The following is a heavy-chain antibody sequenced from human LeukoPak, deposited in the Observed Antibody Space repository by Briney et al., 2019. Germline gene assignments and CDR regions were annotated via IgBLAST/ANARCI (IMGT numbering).Heavy chain of an antibody. CDR2: IYPGDSDT. J-gene: IGHJ6*02. Sequence: GESLKISCKGSGYSFTSYWIGWVRQMPGKGLEWMGIIYPGDSDTRYSPSFQGQVTISADKSISTAYLQWSSLKASDTAMYYCARDRYYGSGSYTQQYYYYGMDVWGQGTTVTVSS. CDR3: ARDRYYGSGSYTQQYYYYGMDV. V-gene: IGHV5-51*01. CDR1: GYSFTSYW. D-gene: IGHD3-10*01.